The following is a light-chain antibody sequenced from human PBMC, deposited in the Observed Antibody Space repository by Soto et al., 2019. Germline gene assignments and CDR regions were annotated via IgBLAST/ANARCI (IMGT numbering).Light chain of an antibody. J-gene: IGKJ3*01. Sequence: IQLTQSPSSVSASLGDRVTITCRASHHISTWLAWYQQKPGQPPKLLIYAASSLHTGVPSRFIGGGTGTDFTLTITSLGPEDFATYYCQLDHSFPFTFGPGTKVDV. CDR1: HHISTW. CDR2: AAS. CDR3: QLDHSFPFT. V-gene: IGKV1-12*01.